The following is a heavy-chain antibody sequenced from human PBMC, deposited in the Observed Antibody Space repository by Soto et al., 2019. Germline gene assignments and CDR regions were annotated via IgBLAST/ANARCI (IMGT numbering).Heavy chain of an antibody. D-gene: IGHD1-7*01. CDR1: GFTFSSYA. Sequence: QVQLVESGGGVVQPGRSLRLSCAASGFTFSSYAMHWVRQAPGKGLEWVAVISYDGSNKYYADSVKGRFTISRDNSKNTLYLQMNSLRAEDTAVYYCAREVARAGITGTTSPYGAFDIWGQGTMVTVSS. CDR2: ISYDGSNK. J-gene: IGHJ3*02. V-gene: IGHV3-30-3*01. CDR3: AREVARAGITGTTSPYGAFDI.